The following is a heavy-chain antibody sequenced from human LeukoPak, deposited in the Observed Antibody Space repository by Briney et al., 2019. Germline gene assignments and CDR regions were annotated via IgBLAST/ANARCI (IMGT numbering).Heavy chain of an antibody. J-gene: IGHJ6*03. Sequence: PGGSLRLSCAASGFTFSSYGMHWVRQAPGKGLEWVAVISYDGSNKYYADSVKGRFTISRDNSKNTLYLQMNSLRAEDTAVYYCAKEGGLNDQLPPGVYYYYYYMDVWGKGTTVTVSS. V-gene: IGHV3-30*18. CDR2: ISYDGSNK. D-gene: IGHD2-2*01. CDR1: GFTFSSYG. CDR3: AKEGGLNDQLPPGVYYYYYYMDV.